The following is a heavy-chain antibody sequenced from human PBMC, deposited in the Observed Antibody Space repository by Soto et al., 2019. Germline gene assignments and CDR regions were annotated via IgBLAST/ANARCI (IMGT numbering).Heavy chain of an antibody. CDR3: ASSREGGCGGDCSTPWFDP. Sequence: ASVKVSCKASGYTFTSYGISWVRQAPGQGLEWMGWISAYNGNTNYAQKLQGRVTMTTDTSTSTAYMELRSLRSDDTAVYYCASSREGGCGGDCSTPWFDPWGQGTLVTVSS. J-gene: IGHJ5*02. V-gene: IGHV1-18*01. CDR1: GYTFTSYG. CDR2: ISAYNGNT. D-gene: IGHD2-21*02.